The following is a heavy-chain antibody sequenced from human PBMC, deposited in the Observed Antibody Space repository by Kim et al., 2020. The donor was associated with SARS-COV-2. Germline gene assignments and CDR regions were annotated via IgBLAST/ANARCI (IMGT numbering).Heavy chain of an antibody. Sequence: DYRYYVQKFQGRIIMTTDTSTSTVYMELRSLKSDDTAVYYCARGEGGFFKYWGQGTLVTVSS. V-gene: IGHV1-18*01. J-gene: IGHJ4*02. D-gene: IGHD5-12*01. CDR2: DYR. CDR3: ARGEGGFFKY.